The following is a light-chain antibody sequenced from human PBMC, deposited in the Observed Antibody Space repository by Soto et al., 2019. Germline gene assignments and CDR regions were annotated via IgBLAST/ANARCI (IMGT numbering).Light chain of an antibody. CDR2: GVS. CDR3: SSLTTRTTRV. J-gene: IGLJ2*01. Sequence: QSALTQPASVSGSPGQSITISCSGSSSDVGGYNYVSWYQHYPGKAPKLMIYGVSNRPSGVSNRFSGSKSGNTASLTISGLQAEDAADYYCSSLTTRTTRVFGGGTK. CDR1: SSDVGGYNY. V-gene: IGLV2-14*01.